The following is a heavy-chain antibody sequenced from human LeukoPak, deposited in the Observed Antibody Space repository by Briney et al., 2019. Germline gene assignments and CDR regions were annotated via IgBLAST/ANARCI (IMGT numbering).Heavy chain of an antibody. CDR2: ISYDGSNK. CDR3: AKDPNGYNLGGYDY. V-gene: IGHV3-30*18. Sequence: GRSLRLSCAASGFTFSSYGMHWVRQAPGKGLEWVAVISYDGSNKYYADSVKGRFTISRDNSKNTLYLQMNSLGAEDTAVYYCAKDPNGYNLGGYDYWGQGTLVTVSS. J-gene: IGHJ4*02. D-gene: IGHD5-24*01. CDR1: GFTFSSYG.